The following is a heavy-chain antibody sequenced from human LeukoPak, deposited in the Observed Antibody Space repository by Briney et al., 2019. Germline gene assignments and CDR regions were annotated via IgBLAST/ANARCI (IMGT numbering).Heavy chain of an antibody. CDR3: ARQRVGYYFDY. J-gene: IGHJ4*02. V-gene: IGHV4-59*08. CDR2: IYYSGST. CDR1: GGSISSYY. Sequence: PSETLSLTCTVSGGSISSYYWSWIRQPPGKGLEWIGYIYYSGSTNYNPSLKSRATISVDTSKNQFSLKLSSVTAADTAVYYCARQRVGYYFDYWGQGTLVTVSS. D-gene: IGHD3-16*01.